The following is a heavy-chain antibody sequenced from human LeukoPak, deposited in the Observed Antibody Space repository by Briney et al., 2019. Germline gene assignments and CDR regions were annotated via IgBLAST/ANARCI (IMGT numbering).Heavy chain of an antibody. D-gene: IGHD6-19*01. CDR2: INHSGST. Sequence: SETLSLTCAVYGGSFSGYYWSWISQPPGKGLEWIGEINHSGSTKYNLPLKSRVTISVDTSKNQFSLKLSSVTAADTAVYYCARGLAVAGTILDYWGQGTLVTVSS. CDR3: ARGLAVAGTILDY. J-gene: IGHJ4*02. CDR1: GGSFSGYY. V-gene: IGHV4-34*01.